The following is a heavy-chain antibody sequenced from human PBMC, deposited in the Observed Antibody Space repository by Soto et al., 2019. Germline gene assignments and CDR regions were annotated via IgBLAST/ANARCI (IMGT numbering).Heavy chain of an antibody. J-gene: IGHJ6*02. CDR3: ARDKGYLHYYGMDV. CDR2: ISYDGSNK. D-gene: IGHD6-13*01. CDR1: GFTFSSYA. V-gene: IGHV3-30-3*01. Sequence: GGSLRLSCAASGFTFSSYAMHWVRQAPGKGLEWVAVISYDGSNKYYADSVKGRFTISRDNSKNTLYLQMNSLRAEDTAVYYCARDKGYLHYYGMDVWGQGTTVTVSS.